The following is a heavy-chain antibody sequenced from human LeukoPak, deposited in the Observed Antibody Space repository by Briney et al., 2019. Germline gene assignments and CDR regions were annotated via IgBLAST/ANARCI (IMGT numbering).Heavy chain of an antibody. D-gene: IGHD6-6*01. J-gene: IGHJ3*02. CDR1: GGTFSSYA. CDR2: IIPIFGTA. V-gene: IGHV1-69*05. CDR3: ARDRWSSSSSEGALDI. Sequence: SVKVSCKASGGTFSSYAISWVRQAPGQGLEWMGGIIPIFGTANYAQKFQGRVTITTDESTSTAYMELRGLRSDDTAVYYCARDRWSSSSSEGALDIWGQGTMVTVSS.